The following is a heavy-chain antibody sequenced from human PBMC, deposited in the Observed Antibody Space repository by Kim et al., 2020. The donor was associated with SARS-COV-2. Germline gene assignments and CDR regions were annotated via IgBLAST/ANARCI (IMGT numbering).Heavy chain of an antibody. D-gene: IGHD3-10*01. Sequence: GGSLRLSCAASGFTFSSYSMNWVRQAPGKGLEWVSYISSSSTIYYTDSVKGRFTISRDNAKNSLYLQMNSLRAEDTAVYYCARGDYYGSGSYYNPFDYWGQGTLVTVSS. J-gene: IGHJ4*02. CDR3: ARGDYYGSGSYYNPFDY. CDR1: GFTFSSYS. CDR2: ISSSSTI. V-gene: IGHV3-48*01.